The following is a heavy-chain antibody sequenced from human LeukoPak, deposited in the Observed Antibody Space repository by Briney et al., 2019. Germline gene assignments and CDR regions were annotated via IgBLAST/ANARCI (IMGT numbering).Heavy chain of an antibody. Sequence: SSETLSLTCTVSGGSISSSSYYWGWIRQPPGKGLEWIGSIYYSGSTYYNPSLKSRVTISVDTSKNQFSLKLSSVTAADTAVYYCARGGWLAQDNNWFDPWGQGTLVTVSS. V-gene: IGHV4-39*07. CDR2: IYYSGST. D-gene: IGHD6-19*01. CDR3: ARGGWLAQDNNWFDP. J-gene: IGHJ5*02. CDR1: GGSISSSSYY.